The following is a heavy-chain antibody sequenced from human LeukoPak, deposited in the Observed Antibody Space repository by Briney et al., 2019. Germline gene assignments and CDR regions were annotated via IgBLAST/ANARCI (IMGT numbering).Heavy chain of an antibody. J-gene: IGHJ4*02. D-gene: IGHD1-20*01. CDR3: ASLQYNWNDGFDY. V-gene: IGHV1-8*01. CDR1: GYTFTSYD. Sequence: ASVKVSCKASGYTFTSYDINWVRQATGQGLEWMGWMNPNSGHTGYAQKFQGRVTMTRDTSTSTVYMELSSLRSEDTAVYYCASLQYNWNDGFDYWGQGTLVTVSS. CDR2: MNPNSGHT.